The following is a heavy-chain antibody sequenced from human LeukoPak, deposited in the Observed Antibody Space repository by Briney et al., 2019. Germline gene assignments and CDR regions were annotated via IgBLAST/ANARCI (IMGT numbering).Heavy chain of an antibody. Sequence: PGGSLRLSCAASGFTFSSYWMTWVRQAPGKGLEWVGNIKQDGSEKYYADSVKGRFTISRDNAKNSLYLQMSSLRAEDTAVYYCAGGTGLEYWGQGTLVTVSS. D-gene: IGHD1-1*01. CDR2: IKQDGSEK. J-gene: IGHJ4*02. V-gene: IGHV3-7*02. CDR3: AGGTGLEY. CDR1: GFTFSSYW.